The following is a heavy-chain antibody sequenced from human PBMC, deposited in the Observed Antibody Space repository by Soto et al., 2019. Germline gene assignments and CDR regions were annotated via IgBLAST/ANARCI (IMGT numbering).Heavy chain of an antibody. V-gene: IGHV4-4*02. Sequence: QVQLQESGPGLVKPSGTLSLTCAVSGGSISSSNWWSWVRQPPGKGLEWIGEIYHSGSTNYNPSRKSRVTISLDKSKNQFSLKLSSVAAADTAVYYCARVVGGCYYGMDVWGQGTTVTVSS. CDR3: ARVVGGCYYGMDV. D-gene: IGHD2-2*01. J-gene: IGHJ6*02. CDR1: GGSISSSNW. CDR2: IYHSGST.